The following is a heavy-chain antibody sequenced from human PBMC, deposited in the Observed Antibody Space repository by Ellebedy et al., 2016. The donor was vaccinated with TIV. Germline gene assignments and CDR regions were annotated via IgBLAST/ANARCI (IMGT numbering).Heavy chain of an antibody. V-gene: IGHV1-69*13. D-gene: IGHD2-21*01. J-gene: IGHJ6*02. CDR3: ASTWSGLWGYYYGMDV. CDR1: GGTFSSYA. CDR2: IIPIFGTA. Sequence: ASVKVSCXASGGTFSSYAISWVRQAPGQGLEWMGGIIPIFGTANYAQKFQSRVTITADESTSTAYMELSSLRSEDTAVYYCASTWSGLWGYYYGMDVWGQGTTVTVSS.